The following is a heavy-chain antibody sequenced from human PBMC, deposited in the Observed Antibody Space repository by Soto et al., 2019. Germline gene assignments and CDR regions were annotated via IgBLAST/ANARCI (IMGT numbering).Heavy chain of an antibody. Sequence: QVQLVESGGGVVQPGRSLRLSCAASGFTFSSYAMHWVRQAPGKGLEWVAVISYDGSNKYYADSVKGRFTISRDSSKNTLYLQMNSLRAEDTAVYYCARDSVGGGYYGYWGQGTLVTVSS. CDR1: GFTFSSYA. D-gene: IGHD3-22*01. CDR3: ARDSVGGGYYGY. J-gene: IGHJ4*02. V-gene: IGHV3-30-3*01. CDR2: ISYDGSNK.